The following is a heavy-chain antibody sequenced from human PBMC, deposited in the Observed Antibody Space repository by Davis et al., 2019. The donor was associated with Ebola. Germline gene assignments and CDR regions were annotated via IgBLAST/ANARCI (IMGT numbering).Heavy chain of an antibody. CDR3: AREVGETKLDQ. CDR2: IIPVFGIP. D-gene: IGHD1-26*01. Sequence: SVKVSCKASGGTFSSYGISWVRQAPGQGLDWMGGIIPVFGIPKYAQKFQGRVTLTADESTSTAYMELTNLRSDDNAVYYCAREVGETKLDQWGQGTLVTVSS. J-gene: IGHJ4*02. V-gene: IGHV1-69*13. CDR1: GGTFSSYG.